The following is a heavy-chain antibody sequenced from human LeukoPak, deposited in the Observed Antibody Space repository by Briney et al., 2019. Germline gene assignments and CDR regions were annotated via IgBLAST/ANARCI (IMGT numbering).Heavy chain of an antibody. CDR2: ISGDGSKK. CDR1: GFTFSSYG. CDR3: ARDGGGGYNLIDH. D-gene: IGHD5-24*01. Sequence: PGGSLRLSCVVSGFTFSSYGIHWVRQAPGKGLESVAVISGDGSKKYYANSMKGRFTISRDNSKNTLYLQMDTLRGDDTAVYFCARDGGGGYNLIDHWGQGTLVTVSS. V-gene: IGHV3-30-3*01. J-gene: IGHJ4*02.